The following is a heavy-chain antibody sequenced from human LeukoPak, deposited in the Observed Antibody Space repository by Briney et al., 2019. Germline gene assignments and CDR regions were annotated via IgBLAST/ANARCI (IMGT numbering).Heavy chain of an antibody. CDR3: ARVDSSNWYEYRGYFDY. CDR2: IYYSGST. V-gene: IGHV4-59*01. D-gene: IGHD6-13*01. CDR1: GGSISSYY. Sequence: SETLSLTCTVSGGSISSYYWSWIRQPPGKGLEWIGYIYYSGSTNYNPSLKSRVTIAVDTSKNQFSLKLSSVTAADTAVYYCARVDSSNWYEYRGYFDYWGQGTLVTVSS. J-gene: IGHJ4*02.